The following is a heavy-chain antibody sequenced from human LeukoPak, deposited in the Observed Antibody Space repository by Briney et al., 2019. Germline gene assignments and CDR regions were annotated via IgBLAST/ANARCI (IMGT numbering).Heavy chain of an antibody. CDR3: ARGILGYCSGGSCYHKREFDY. CDR2: ISSSSSYI. V-gene: IGHV3-21*01. CDR1: GFTFSSYS. D-gene: IGHD2-15*01. Sequence: PGRSLRLSCAASGFTFSSYSMNWVRQAPGKGLEWVSSISSSSSYIYYADSVKGRFTISRDNAKNSLYLQMNSLRAEDTAVYYCARGILGYCSGGSCYHKREFDYWGQGTLVTVSS. J-gene: IGHJ4*02.